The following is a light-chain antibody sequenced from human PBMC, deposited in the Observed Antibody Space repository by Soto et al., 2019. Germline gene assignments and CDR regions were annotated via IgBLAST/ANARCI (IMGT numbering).Light chain of an antibody. CDR3: QRYGYSRT. J-gene: IGKJ1*01. CDR2: GAS. CDR1: QSVGSTY. Sequence: EIVLTHAPSTLTLSPGERATLSCMASQSVGSTYLAWYQQKAGQAPRLLIYGASTRATGIPDRFSGSGSGTDFTLTISRLEPEDFAVYCCQRYGYSRTFGQGTKVEIK. V-gene: IGKV3-20*01.